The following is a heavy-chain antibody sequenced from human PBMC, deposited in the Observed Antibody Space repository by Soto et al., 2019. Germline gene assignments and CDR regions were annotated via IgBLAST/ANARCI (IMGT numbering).Heavy chain of an antibody. Sequence: GASVKVSCKASGGTFSSYAISWVRQAPGQGLEWMGGIIPIFGTANYAQKFQGRVTITADKSTGTAYMELSSLRSEDTAVYYCARAAPGSAVVVIPGLMDVWGQGTTVTVSS. V-gene: IGHV1-69*06. J-gene: IGHJ6*02. D-gene: IGHD3-22*01. CDR1: GGTFSSYA. CDR2: IIPIFGTA. CDR3: ARAAPGSAVVVIPGLMDV.